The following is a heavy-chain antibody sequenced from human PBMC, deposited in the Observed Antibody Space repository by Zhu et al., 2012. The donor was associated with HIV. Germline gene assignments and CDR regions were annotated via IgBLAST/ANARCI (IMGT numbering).Heavy chain of an antibody. D-gene: IGHD5-18*01. CDR2: IYHSGSS. Sequence: QVQLQESGPGLVKPSETLSLTCTVSGDSVTSYYWSWIRQPPGKGLEWIGYIYHSGSSISNPSLKXRIIMSIDTSKNQLSLNLRSVTTSDTAVYYCARRGYTYDNFDSWGQGTLVTVSS. J-gene: IGHJ4*02. V-gene: IGHV4-59*02. CDR1: GDSVTSYY. CDR3: ARRGYTYDNFDS.